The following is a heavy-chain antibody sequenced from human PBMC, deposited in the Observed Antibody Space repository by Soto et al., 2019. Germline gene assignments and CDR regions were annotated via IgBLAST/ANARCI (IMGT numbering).Heavy chain of an antibody. J-gene: IGHJ4*02. CDR1: GFSLSTSGVG. Sequence: QITLKESGPTLVKPTQTLTLTCTFSGFSLSTSGVGVGWIRQPPGKALEWLALIYWNDDKRYSPSLKSRLTITKDTSKNQVVLTMTNMDPVDTATYYSAHSGSGYYYHYYFDYWGQGTLVTVSS. CDR2: IYWNDDK. CDR3: AHSGSGYYYHYYFDY. D-gene: IGHD3-22*01. V-gene: IGHV2-5*01.